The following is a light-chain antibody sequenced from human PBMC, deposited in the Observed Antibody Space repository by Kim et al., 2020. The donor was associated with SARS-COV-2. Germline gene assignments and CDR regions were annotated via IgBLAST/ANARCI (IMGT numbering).Light chain of an antibody. CDR1: NNDIGTYNL. CDR2: EVT. Sequence: QSIAISCTGTNNDIGTYNLVSWYQQHPGNAPKLLIYEVTERPSGVSDRFSGSKSGNTASLTISGLQAEDEADYYCCTYAGSITYVLFGGGTKLTVL. J-gene: IGLJ2*01. CDR3: CTYAGSITYVL. V-gene: IGLV2-23*02.